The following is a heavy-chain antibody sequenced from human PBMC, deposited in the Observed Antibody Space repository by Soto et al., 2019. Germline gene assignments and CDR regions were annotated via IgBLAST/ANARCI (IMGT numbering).Heavy chain of an antibody. V-gene: IGHV4-59*01. D-gene: IGHD4-17*01. CDR3: ARDHGDRAFDI. Sequence: PSETLSLTCTVSGGSISSYYWSWIRQPPGKGLEWIGYIYYSGSTNYNPSLKSRVTISVDTSKNQFSLKLSSVTAADTAVYYCARDHGDRAFDIWGQGTMVTVS. J-gene: IGHJ3*02. CDR1: GGSISSYY. CDR2: IYYSGST.